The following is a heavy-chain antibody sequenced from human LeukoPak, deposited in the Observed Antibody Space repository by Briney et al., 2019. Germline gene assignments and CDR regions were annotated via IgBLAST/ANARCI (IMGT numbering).Heavy chain of an antibody. CDR1: GGSVSGYY. J-gene: IGHJ5*02. D-gene: IGHD3-3*01. V-gene: IGHV4-59*02. Sequence: RASETLSLTCVVSGGSVSGYYWGWIRQPPGRGLEWIGYVYYSGSTNYNPSFKSRITISVDTSRNQFSLQLSSVTAADTAVYYCARGVGGDYDFWSGYQSNWFDPWGQGTLVTVSS. CDR2: VYYSGST. CDR3: ARGVGGDYDFWSGYQSNWFDP.